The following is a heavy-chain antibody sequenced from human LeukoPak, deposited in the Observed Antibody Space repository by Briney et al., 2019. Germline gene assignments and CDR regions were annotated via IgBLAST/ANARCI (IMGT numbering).Heavy chain of an antibody. CDR2: INQDGSEK. CDR1: GFTFSNYW. D-gene: IGHD6-6*01. V-gene: IGHV3-7*03. J-gene: IGHJ4*02. Sequence: PGGSLRLSCAASGFTFSNYWMSWVRQAPGKGLEWVANINQDGSEKYYVDSVKGRFTISRDNAKNLLYLQMNGLRAEDTAVYYCATDLPLIAARAEGFDYWGQGTLVTVSS. CDR3: ATDLPLIAARAEGFDY.